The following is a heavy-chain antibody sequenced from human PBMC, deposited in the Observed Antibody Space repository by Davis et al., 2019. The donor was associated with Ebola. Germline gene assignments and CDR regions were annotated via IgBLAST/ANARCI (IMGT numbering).Heavy chain of an antibody. Sequence: KISCAASGGTFSSYAISWVRQAPGQGLEWMGGIIPIFGTANYAQKFQGRVTITADESTSTAYMELSSLRSEGTAVSYWARDWGYYYGSGSYGGGDYWGQGTLVTVSS. CDR2: IIPIFGTA. V-gene: IGHV1-69*01. CDR1: GGTFSSYA. CDR3: ARDWGYYYGSGSYGGGDY. D-gene: IGHD3-10*01. J-gene: IGHJ4*02.